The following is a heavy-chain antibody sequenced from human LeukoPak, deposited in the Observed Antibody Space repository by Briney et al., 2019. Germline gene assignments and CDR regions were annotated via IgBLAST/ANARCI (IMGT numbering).Heavy chain of an antibody. J-gene: IGHJ4*02. D-gene: IGHD6-13*01. CDR3: AKILGMGIAASFGY. Sequence: XKXLXXVSAISGSGGSTYYADSVKGRFTIYRDNYKNTLYLQMNSLRAEDTAVYYCAKILGMGIAASFGYWGQGTLVTVSS. CDR2: ISGSGGST. V-gene: IGHV3-23*01.